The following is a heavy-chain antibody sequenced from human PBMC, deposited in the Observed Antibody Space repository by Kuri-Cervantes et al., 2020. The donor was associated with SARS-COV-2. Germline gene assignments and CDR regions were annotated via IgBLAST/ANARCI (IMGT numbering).Heavy chain of an antibody. J-gene: IGHJ4*02. Sequence: GESLKISCAASGFTFSGHWIHWVRQAPGKGLVWVSRINSDGSSTSYADSVKGRFTISRDNAKNTLYLQMNSLRAEDTAVYYCARVGIVGAYDYWGQGTLVTVSS. V-gene: IGHV3-74*01. CDR1: GFTFSGHW. CDR3: ARVGIVGAYDY. D-gene: IGHD1-26*01. CDR2: INSDGSST.